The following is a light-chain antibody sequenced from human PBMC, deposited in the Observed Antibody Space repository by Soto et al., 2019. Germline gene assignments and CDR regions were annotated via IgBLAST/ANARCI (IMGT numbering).Light chain of an antibody. CDR2: VAS. CDR3: QQYGSSPPT. CDR1: QSISRY. Sequence: IVLTQSPGTLSLSPGERTTLSCRASQSISRYLAWYQQKPGQGPRLLIYVASSRATGTPDRFSGSGSGTDFTLTINRLEPEDFALYYCQQYGSSPPTFGQGTKVDIK. V-gene: IGKV3-20*01. J-gene: IGKJ1*01.